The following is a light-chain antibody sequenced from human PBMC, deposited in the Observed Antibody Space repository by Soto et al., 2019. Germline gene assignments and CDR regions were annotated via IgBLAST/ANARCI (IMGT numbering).Light chain of an antibody. CDR1: STNVGTYQA. CDR2: EVS. CDR3: CSYASSSTYV. J-gene: IGLJ1*01. V-gene: IGLV2-23*02. Sequence: QSALTQPASVSGSPGQSVTISCTGTSTNVGTYQAISWYQQHPGKAPKLILYEVSQRPSGVSDRFSGSKSGNTASLTISGLEAEDEADYHCCSYASSSTYVLGTGTKLTVL.